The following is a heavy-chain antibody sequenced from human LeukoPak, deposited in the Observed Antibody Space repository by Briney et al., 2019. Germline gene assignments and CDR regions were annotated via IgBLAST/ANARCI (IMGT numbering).Heavy chain of an antibody. CDR3: AAGRVRDY. CDR1: GFSFSDAP. D-gene: IGHD2-15*01. V-gene: IGHV3-15*01. J-gene: IGHJ4*02. CDR2: IKSISSGGTT. Sequence: GGSLRLSRVVSGFSFSDAPMTWVRQAPGKGLEWVGRIKSISSGGTTDYAAPVKGRFSISRDDSKKTVYLQMNSLKTDDTGVYYCAAGRVRDYWGRGTLVTVSS.